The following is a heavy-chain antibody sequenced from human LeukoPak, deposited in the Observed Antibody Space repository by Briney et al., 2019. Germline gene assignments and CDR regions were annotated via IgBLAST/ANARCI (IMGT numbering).Heavy chain of an antibody. V-gene: IGHV4-34*01. CDR2: INHSGST. J-gene: IGHJ6*03. CDR3: ARLSMVTGYYYYMDV. CDR1: GGSFSGYY. Sequence: SETLSLTCAVHGGSFSGYYWGWIRQPPGKGLEWIGEINHSGSTNYNPSLNSRVTISVETSKNQFSLKLSSVSAADTAVYYCARLSMVTGYYYYMDVWGKGTTVTVSS. D-gene: IGHD5-18*01.